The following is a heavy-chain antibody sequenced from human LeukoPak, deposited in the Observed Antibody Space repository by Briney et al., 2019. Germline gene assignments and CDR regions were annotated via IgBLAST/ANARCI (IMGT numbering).Heavy chain of an antibody. CDR1: GGSFSSSSHF. Sequence: TSETLSLTCTVSGGSFSSSSHFWGWLRQPPGRGLEWIGSIRNSGNTHYSPSLKSRVTISVDTSKNQFSLKLSSVTAADTAVYYCARHPGIGDRTTVDPWGQGTLVTVSS. D-gene: IGHD3-10*01. CDR3: ARHPGIGDRTTVDP. V-gene: IGHV4-39*01. J-gene: IGHJ5*02. CDR2: IRNSGNT.